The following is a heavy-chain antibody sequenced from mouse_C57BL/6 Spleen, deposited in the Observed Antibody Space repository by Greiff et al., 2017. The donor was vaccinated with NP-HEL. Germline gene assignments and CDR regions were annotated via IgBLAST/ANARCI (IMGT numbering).Heavy chain of an antibody. Sequence: EVKLVESGGGLVQPGGSLKLSCAASGFTFSDYYMYWVRQTPEKRLEWVAYISNGGGSTYYPDTVKGRFTISRDNAKNTLYLQMSRLKSEDTAMYYCARRSDWDWFAYWGQGTLVTVSA. D-gene: IGHD4-1*01. CDR1: GFTFSDYY. CDR2: ISNGGGST. V-gene: IGHV5-12*01. J-gene: IGHJ3*01. CDR3: ARRSDWDWFAY.